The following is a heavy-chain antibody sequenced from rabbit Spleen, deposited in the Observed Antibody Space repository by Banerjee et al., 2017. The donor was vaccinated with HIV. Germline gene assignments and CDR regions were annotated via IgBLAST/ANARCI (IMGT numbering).Heavy chain of an antibody. J-gene: IGHJ6*01. V-gene: IGHV1S40*01. CDR2: IASGSSGYT. D-gene: IGHD8-1*01. CDR3: ARDTGTSFSTYGMDL. CDR1: GFSFGSNYY. Sequence: QSLEESGGDLVKPGASLTLTCTASGFSFGSNYYMCWVRQAPGKGLEWIACIASGSSGYTYSATWATGRFTISKTSPTTVTLQMTSLTAADTATYFCARDTGTSFSTYGMDLWGPGHPGHRL.